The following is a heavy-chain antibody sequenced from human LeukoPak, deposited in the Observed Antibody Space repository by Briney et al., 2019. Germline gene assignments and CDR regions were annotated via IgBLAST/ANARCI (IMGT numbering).Heavy chain of an antibody. J-gene: IGHJ4*02. CDR2: ISAYNGNT. V-gene: IGHV1-18*01. Sequence: ASVKLSCKASGYTFTSYGISWVRQAPGQGLEWMGWISAYNGNTNYAQKLQGRVTMTTDTSTSTAYMELRSLRSDDTAVYYCARMVRGVIPGDYWGQGTLVTVSS. D-gene: IGHD3-10*01. CDR1: GYTFTSYG. CDR3: ARMVRGVIPGDY.